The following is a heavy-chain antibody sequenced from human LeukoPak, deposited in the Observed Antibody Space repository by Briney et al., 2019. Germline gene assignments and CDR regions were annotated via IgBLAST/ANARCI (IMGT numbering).Heavy chain of an antibody. CDR1: GGSFSGYY. CDR3: ARGRGYYEPHFDY. J-gene: IGHJ4*02. CDR2: INHSGST. Sequence: SETLSLTCAVYGGSFSGYYWSWIRQPPGKGLEWIGEINHSGSTNYNPSLKSRVTISVDTSKNQFSLKLSSVTAADTAVYYCARGRGYYEPHFDYWGQGTLVTVSS. V-gene: IGHV4-34*01. D-gene: IGHD3-22*01.